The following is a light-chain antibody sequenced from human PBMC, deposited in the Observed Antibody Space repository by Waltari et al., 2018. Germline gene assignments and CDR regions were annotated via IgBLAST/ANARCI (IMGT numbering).Light chain of an antibody. CDR1: RSNIGSTT. J-gene: IGLJ3*02. V-gene: IGLV1-44*01. CDR2: NNN. CDR3: AAWDDIVNGPV. Sequence: QSLLTQPPSASGTPGQTVAIPCSGARSNIGSTTVTWYQPLPGTAPKLLIYNNNQRPSGVPDRFSGSKSGTTASLAISGLLSDDEADYYCAAWDDIVNGPVFGGGTKLTVL.